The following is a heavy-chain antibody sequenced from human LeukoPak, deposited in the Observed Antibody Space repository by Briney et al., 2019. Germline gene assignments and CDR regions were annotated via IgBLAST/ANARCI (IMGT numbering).Heavy chain of an antibody. CDR2: ISAYNGNK. CDR1: GYTFSNYA. V-gene: IGHV1-18*01. Sequence: GASVKVSCKASGYTFSNYAFTWVRQAPGQGLEWMGWISAYNGNKNYAQKLQGRVTMTTDNSTSTAYLELRSLTSDDTAVYYCASSPYYFDTGGYYDHWGQGTLLTVSS. J-gene: IGHJ5*02. D-gene: IGHD3-22*01. CDR3: ASSPYYFDTGGYYDH.